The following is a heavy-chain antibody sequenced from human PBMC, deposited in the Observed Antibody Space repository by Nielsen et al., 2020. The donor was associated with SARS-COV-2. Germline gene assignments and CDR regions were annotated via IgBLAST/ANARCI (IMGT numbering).Heavy chain of an antibody. CDR1: GYTFSHYV. D-gene: IGHD3-10*01. CDR3: ARGGIALVRGTPERFDP. J-gene: IGHJ5*02. V-gene: IGHV7-4-1*02. CDR2: MNTNTEDP. Sequence: ASVKVSCKASGYTFSHYVINWVRQAPGQGLEWMGWMNTNTEDPMYAQDFTGRFVCSLDSSVSTAYLHISGLKPEDTAVYYCARGGIALVRGTPERFDPWGQGTLVTVSS.